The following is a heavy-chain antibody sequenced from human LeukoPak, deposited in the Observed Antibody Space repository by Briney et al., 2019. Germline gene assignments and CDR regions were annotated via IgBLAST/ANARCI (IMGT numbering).Heavy chain of an antibody. CDR1: GGSISSYY. V-gene: IGHV4-59*01. CDR3: ARYRTGTQYYFDY. CDR2: IYYSGST. J-gene: IGHJ4*02. D-gene: IGHD1-14*01. Sequence: PSETLSLTCTVSGGSISSYYWSWIRQPPGKGLEWIGYIYYSGSTNYNPSLKSRVTISVDTSKNQFSLKLSSVTAADTAVYYCARYRTGTQYYFDYWGQGTLVTVSS.